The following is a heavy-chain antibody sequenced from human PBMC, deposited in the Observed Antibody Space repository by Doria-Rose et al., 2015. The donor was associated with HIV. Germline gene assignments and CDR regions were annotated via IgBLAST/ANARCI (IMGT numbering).Heavy chain of an antibody. CDR1: FGDYT. CDR2: IRTKAYFGTP. V-gene: IGHV3-49*04. J-gene: IGHJ4*02. Sequence: FGDYTMSWVRQAPGKGLEWVGFIRTKAYFGTPEYAASVKGRFTISRDDSKNIAYLQMTSLKTEDTAVYFCTRDNGGAAVGASYYWGQGTLVSVAS. CDR3: TRDNGGAAVGASYY. D-gene: IGHD1-26*01.